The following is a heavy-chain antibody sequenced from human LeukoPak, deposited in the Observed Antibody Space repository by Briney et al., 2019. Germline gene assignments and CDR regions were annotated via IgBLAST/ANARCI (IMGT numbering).Heavy chain of an antibody. CDR2: IYTSGST. D-gene: IGHD3-22*01. CDR1: GGYTGSHY. Sequence: SWTLSLTCTVSGGYTGSHYWSWIRQPAGKGLEWIGRIYTSGSTNYNPSLKSRVTMSVDTSKNQFSLKLSSVTAADTAAYYCARDLNDYYDSSGYYYPNAFDIWGQGTMVTVS. J-gene: IGHJ3*02. CDR3: ARDLNDYYDSSGYYYPNAFDI. V-gene: IGHV4-4*07.